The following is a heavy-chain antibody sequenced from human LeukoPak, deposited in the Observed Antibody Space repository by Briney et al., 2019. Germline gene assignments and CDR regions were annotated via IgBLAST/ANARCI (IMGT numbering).Heavy chain of an antibody. CDR3: AKDAYSSGYSVVWANY. CDR1: GGTFSSYA. CDR2: IIPILGIA. Sequence: SVKVSCKASGGTFSSYAISWVRQAPGQGLEWMGRIIPILGIANYAQKFQGRVTITADKSTSTAYMELSSLRSEDTAVYYCAKDAYSSGYSVVWANYWGQGTLVTVSS. V-gene: IGHV1-69*04. D-gene: IGHD3-22*01. J-gene: IGHJ4*02.